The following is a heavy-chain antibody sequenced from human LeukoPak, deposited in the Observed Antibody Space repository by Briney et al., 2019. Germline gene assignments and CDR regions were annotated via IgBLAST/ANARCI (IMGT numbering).Heavy chain of an antibody. D-gene: IGHD2-15*01. V-gene: IGHV1-69*04. CDR2: IIPILGIA. J-gene: IGHJ5*02. Sequence: ASVKVSCKASGGTFSSYAISWVRQAPGQGLEWMGRIIPILGIANYARKFQGRVTITADKSTSTAYMELSSLRSEDTAVYYCAREIVVVVAALNWFDPWGQGTLVTVSS. CDR3: AREIVVVVAALNWFDP. CDR1: GGTFSSYA.